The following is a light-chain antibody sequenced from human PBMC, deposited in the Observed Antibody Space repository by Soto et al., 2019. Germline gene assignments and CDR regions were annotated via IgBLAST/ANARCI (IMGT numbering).Light chain of an antibody. J-gene: IGKJ5*01. CDR3: QQRNVWPSVT. CDR1: QSVSSSY. CDR2: GAS. Sequence: HSPGTLSLYTGERDTLSCRASQSVSSSYLACYQQKPGQAPRLLIYGASSRATGIPDRFSGSGSGTDFTLTISRLEPEDYAVDYCQQRNVWPSVTFGQGTRLAI. V-gene: IGKV3D-20*02.